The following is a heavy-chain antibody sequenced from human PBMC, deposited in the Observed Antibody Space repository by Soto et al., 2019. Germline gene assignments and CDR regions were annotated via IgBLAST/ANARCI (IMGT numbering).Heavy chain of an antibody. CDR1: GGSVSDKTYY. D-gene: IGHD6-6*01. CDR2: VYYSGTT. CDR3: ARGRGIAARTPFDY. V-gene: IGHV4-61*01. J-gene: IGHJ4*02. Sequence: PSETLSLTXSVSGGSVSDKTYYWSWIRQPPGKRLEWIGYVYYSGTTNYNPSLKSRVTISVDTSKNQFSLKLSSVTAADTAVYYCARGRGIAARTPFDYWGQGTLVTVSS.